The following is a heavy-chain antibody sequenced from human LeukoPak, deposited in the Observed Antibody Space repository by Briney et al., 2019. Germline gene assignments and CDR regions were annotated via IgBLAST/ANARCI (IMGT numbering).Heavy chain of an antibody. V-gene: IGHV3-30*04. J-gene: IGHJ5*02. CDR3: ARAAAAAVYWFDP. CDR1: GFTFRNYA. Sequence: GGSLRLSCAASGFTFRNYAMHWVRQAPGKGLEWVAVISYDGSNKYYADSVKGRFTISRDNSKNTLYLQMNSLRAEDTAVYYCARAAAAAVYWFDPWGQGTLVTVSS. D-gene: IGHD6-13*01. CDR2: ISYDGSNK.